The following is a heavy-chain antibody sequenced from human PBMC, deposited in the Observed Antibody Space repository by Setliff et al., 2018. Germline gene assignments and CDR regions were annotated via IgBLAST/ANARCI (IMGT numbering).Heavy chain of an antibody. D-gene: IGHD2-2*01. CDR3: VSTSPPYYFDY. Sequence: GASVKVSCKASGGTFSSYAISWVRQAPGQGLEWMGGIIPILGIANYAQKFQGRVTITADKSTSTAYMELSSLRSEDTAVYYRVSTSPPYYFDYWGQGTLVTVSS. CDR1: GGTFSSYA. J-gene: IGHJ4*02. CDR2: IIPILGIA. V-gene: IGHV1-69*10.